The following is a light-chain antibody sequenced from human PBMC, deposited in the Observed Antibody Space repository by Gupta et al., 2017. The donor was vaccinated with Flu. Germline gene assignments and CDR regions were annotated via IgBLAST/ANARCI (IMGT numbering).Light chain of an antibody. V-gene: IGLV2-14*01. CDR1: SSGVGRYNY. CDR3: TSYTSSRTVYV. J-gene: IGLJ1*01. CDR2: EVI. Sequence: QSALTQPASVSGSPGQSITISCTGTSSGVGRYNYVSWYQQPPGKAPKLMIYEVINRPSGVSSGFSGSKSGNTTALTIAGVQAEEEADYYCTSYTSSRTVYVFGTGTKVTVL.